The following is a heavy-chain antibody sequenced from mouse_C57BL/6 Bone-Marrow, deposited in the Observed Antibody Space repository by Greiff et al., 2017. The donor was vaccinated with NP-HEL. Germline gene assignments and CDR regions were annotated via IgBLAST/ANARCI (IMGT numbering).Heavy chain of an antibody. CDR2: IYPRSGNT. CDR1: GYTFTSYG. J-gene: IGHJ4*01. Sequence: QVQLQQSGAELARPGASVKLSCKASGYTFTSYGISWVKQRTGQGLEWIGEIYPRSGNTYYNEKFKGKATLTADKSSSTAYMELRSRTSEDSAVYFCARHALYAMDYWGQGTSVTVSS. V-gene: IGHV1-81*01. CDR3: ARHALYAMDY.